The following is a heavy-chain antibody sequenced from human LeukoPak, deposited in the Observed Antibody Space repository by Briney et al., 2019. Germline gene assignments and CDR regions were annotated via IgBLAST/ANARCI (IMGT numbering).Heavy chain of an antibody. CDR3: ARGRIAAAYQGGPDY. J-gene: IGHJ4*02. CDR1: GFTFSSYS. Sequence: GGSLRPSCAASGFTFSSYSMNWVRQAPGKGLEWVSYISSSSSTIYYADSVKGRFTISRDNAKNSLYLQMNSLRAEDTAVYYCARGRIAAAYQGGPDYWGQGTLVTVSS. CDR2: ISSSSSTI. D-gene: IGHD6-13*01. V-gene: IGHV3-48*04.